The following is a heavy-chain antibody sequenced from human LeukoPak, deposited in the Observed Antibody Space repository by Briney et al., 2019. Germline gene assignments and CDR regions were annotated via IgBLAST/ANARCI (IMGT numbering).Heavy chain of an antibody. CDR3: ARTSIAARAHDY. Sequence: ASVKVSCKASGYTFTSLHWVRQAPGQGLEWMGWINPNSGGTNYAQKFQGRVTMTRDTSISTAYMELSRLRSDDTAVYYCARTSIAARAHDYWGQGTLVTVSS. CDR1: GYTFTS. V-gene: IGHV1-2*02. D-gene: IGHD6-6*01. CDR2: INPNSGGT. J-gene: IGHJ4*02.